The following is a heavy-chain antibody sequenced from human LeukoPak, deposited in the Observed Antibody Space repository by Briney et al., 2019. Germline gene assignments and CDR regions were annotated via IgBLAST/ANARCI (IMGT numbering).Heavy chain of an antibody. Sequence: ASVKVSCKASGYTFTGYYMHWVRQAPGHGLEWMGWINPNSGGTNYAQKFQGRVTMTRDTSISPAYMELSRLRSDDTAVYYCASSYYYDSSGPPYFQHWGQGTLVTVSS. V-gene: IGHV1-2*02. CDR1: GYTFTGYY. D-gene: IGHD3-22*01. CDR3: ASSYYYDSSGPPYFQH. J-gene: IGHJ1*01. CDR2: INPNSGGT.